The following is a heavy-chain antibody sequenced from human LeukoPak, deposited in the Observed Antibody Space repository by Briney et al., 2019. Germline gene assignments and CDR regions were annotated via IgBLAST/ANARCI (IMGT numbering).Heavy chain of an antibody. CDR2: IYPGDSDT. D-gene: IGHD5-18*01. CDR3: ARRGEAMDPFDY. J-gene: IGHJ4*02. CDR1: GYSFTTYW. Sequence: GESLKISCKSSGYSFTTYWIGWVRQMPGKGLEWMGIIYPGDSDTIYSPSFQGQVTISADKSINTAYLQWSSLKASDTAIYYCARRGEAMDPFDYWGQGTLVTVSS. V-gene: IGHV5-51*01.